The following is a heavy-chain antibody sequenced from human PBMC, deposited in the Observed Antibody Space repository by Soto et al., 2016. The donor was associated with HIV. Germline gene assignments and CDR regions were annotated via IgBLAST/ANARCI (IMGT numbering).Heavy chain of an antibody. CDR1: GESLTGYY. V-gene: IGHV4-34*01. Sequence: VQLQQWGAGLVKPSETLSLTCAVSGESLTGYYWSWIRQTPGKGLEWIGEINHLQKTNYKPSLKSRVTISSDKTKGQFSLTLNSVTAADTGVYYCRWFGGSPRASRGYYSYMDVWGNGTTVTVSS. D-gene: IGHD3-10*01. CDR2: INHLQKT. J-gene: IGHJ6*03. CDR3: RWFGGSPRASRGYYSYMDV.